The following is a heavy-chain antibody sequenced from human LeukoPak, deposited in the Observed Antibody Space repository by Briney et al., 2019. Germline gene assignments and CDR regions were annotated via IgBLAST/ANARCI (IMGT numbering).Heavy chain of an antibody. CDR3: ARANYYDSSGYYLYYFDY. J-gene: IGHJ4*02. CDR1: GFTFSIYW. V-gene: IGHV3-74*01. D-gene: IGHD3-22*01. CDR2: INSDGSST. Sequence: PGGSLRLSCAASGFTFSIYWMHWVRQAPGKWLVWVSRINSDGSSTSYADSVKGRFTISRDNAKNTLYLQMNSLRAEDTAVYYCARANYYDSSGYYLYYFDYWGQGTLVTVSS.